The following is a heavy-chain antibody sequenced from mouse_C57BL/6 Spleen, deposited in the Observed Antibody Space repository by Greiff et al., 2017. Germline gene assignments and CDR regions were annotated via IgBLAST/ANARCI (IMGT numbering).Heavy chain of an antibody. J-gene: IGHJ1*03. CDR1: GYAFSSSW. D-gene: IGHD1-1*01. Sequence: VQRVESGPELVKPGASVKISCKASGYAFSSSWMNWVKQRPGKGLEWIGRIYPGDGDTNYNGKFKGKATLTADKSSSTAYMQLSSLTSEDSAVYFCAHITTVVARNWYFDVWGTGTTVTVSS. CDR3: AHITTVVARNWYFDV. V-gene: IGHV1-82*01. CDR2: IYPGDGDT.